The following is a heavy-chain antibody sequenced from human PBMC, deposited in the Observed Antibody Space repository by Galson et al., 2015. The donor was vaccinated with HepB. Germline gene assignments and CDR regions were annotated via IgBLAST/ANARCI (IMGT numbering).Heavy chain of an antibody. J-gene: IGHJ6*02. D-gene: IGHD3-3*01. V-gene: IGHV3-30*18. CDR1: GFSFSISR. Sequence: SLRLSCAASGFSFSISRMQWVRQAPGKGLEWVPVISCDGGNKYYAASVKGDFTVSRDNSKNTLYLQMNSLRSDDTAVYYCAKDQDITVHGVIRMPYGMDVWGQGTTVIVSS. CDR3: AKDQDITVHGVIRMPYGMDV. CDR2: ISCDGGNK.